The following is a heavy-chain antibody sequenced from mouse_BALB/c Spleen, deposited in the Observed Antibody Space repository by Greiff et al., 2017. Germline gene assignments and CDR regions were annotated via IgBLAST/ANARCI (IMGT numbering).Heavy chain of an antibody. CDR3: ARGWVFDY. CDR2: IYPYNGGT. J-gene: IGHJ2*01. CDR1: GYTFTDYN. V-gene: IGHV1S29*02. Sequence: EVQLVESGPELVKPGASVKISCKASGYTFTDYNMHWVKQSHGKSLEWIGYIYPYNGGTGYNQKFKSKATLTVDNSSSTAYMELRSLTSEDSAVYYCARGWVFDYWGQGTTLTVSS. D-gene: IGHD2-3*01.